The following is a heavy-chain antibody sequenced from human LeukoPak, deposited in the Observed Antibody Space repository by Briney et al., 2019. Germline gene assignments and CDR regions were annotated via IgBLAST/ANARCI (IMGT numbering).Heavy chain of an antibody. D-gene: IGHD4-17*01. CDR3: VRSYGDYSYDHYMDV. V-gene: IGHV1-46*01. CDR2: INPSGGST. Sequence: ASVKVSCKASGYTFINYYMRWVRQAPGQGLEWMGIINPSGGSTSYAQKFQGRVTMTRDMSTSTLYMELSSLRSEDTALYYCVRSYGDYSYDHYMDVWGKGTTVTVSS. CDR1: GYTFINYY. J-gene: IGHJ6*03.